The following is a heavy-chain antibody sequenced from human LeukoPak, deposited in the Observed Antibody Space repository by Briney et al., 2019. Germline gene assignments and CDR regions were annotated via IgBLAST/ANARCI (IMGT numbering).Heavy chain of an antibody. V-gene: IGHV3-23*01. J-gene: IGHJ4*02. Sequence: GGSLRLSCAVSGFSFSSYAMSWVRQAPGKGLEWVSSISGSFSTFYADSVKGRFTISRDNSKNTLYMQMNSLGAEDTAVYYCAKGEWLDDWGQGILVTVSS. D-gene: IGHD3-16*01. CDR3: AKGEWLDD. CDR2: ISGSFST. CDR1: GFSFSSYA.